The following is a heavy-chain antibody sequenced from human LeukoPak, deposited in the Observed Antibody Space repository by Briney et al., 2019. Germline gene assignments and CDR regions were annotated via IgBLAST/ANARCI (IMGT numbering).Heavy chain of an antibody. CDR1: GFTFSSYW. V-gene: IGHV3-7*03. J-gene: IGHJ4*02. Sequence: GGSLRLSCVASGFTFSSYWMSWVRQAPGKGLEWVANIKGDGSVKYFADSVRGRFTISRDNAKNSLYLQMNSLRAEDTAVYYCAGEGGDNIWGNDFDYWGQGTLVTVSS. CDR3: AGEGGDNIWGNDFDY. D-gene: IGHD3-16*01. CDR2: IKGDGSVK.